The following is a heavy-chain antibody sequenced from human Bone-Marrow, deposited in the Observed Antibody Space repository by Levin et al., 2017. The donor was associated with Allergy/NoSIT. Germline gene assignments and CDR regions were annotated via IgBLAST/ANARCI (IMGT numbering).Heavy chain of an antibody. D-gene: IGHD1-14*01. CDR1: GFTFADYA. CDR3: TTEGIQGAYFYYMDV. CDR2: IRSETYGGTT. Sequence: GGSLRLSCSTSGFTFADYAFSWVRQAPGKGLEWVGFIRSETYGGTTEYAASVKGRFHISRNDSKSIAYLQMDGLNSEDTAVYYFTTEGIQGAYFYYMDVWGKGTTVTVSS. V-gene: IGHV3-49*04. J-gene: IGHJ6*03.